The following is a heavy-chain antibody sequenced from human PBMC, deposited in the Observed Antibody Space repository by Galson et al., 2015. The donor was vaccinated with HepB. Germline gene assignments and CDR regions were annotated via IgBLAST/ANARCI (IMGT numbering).Heavy chain of an antibody. J-gene: IGHJ4*02. D-gene: IGHD6-13*01. Sequence: SLRLSCAASGFTFRSYGMHWVRQAPGKGLEWVAVISYDGSNKYYADSVKGRFTISRDNSKNTLYLQMNSLRAEDTAVYYCAKDRIEWQQLVPDYWGQGTLVTVSS. CDR3: AKDRIEWQQLVPDY. CDR1: GFTFRSYG. CDR2: ISYDGSNK. V-gene: IGHV3-30*18.